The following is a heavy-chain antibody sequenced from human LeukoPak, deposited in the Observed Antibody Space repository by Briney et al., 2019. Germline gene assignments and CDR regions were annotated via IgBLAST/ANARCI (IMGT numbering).Heavy chain of an antibody. CDR1: GFTFSSYG. D-gene: IGHD4-17*01. Sequence: PGRSLRLSCAASGFTFSSYGMHWVRQAPGKGLEWVAVIWYDGSKEDYADSVKGRFTISRDNSKNIVWLQMNSLRAEDTAVYYCARAYYGDGAWGQGTLVTVSS. J-gene: IGHJ5*02. V-gene: IGHV3-33*01. CDR3: ARAYYGDGA. CDR2: IWYDGSKE.